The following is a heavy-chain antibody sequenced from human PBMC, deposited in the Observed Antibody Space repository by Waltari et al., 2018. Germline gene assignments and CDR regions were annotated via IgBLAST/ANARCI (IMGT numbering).Heavy chain of an antibody. J-gene: IGHJ3*01. CDR1: GFTFSAHA. V-gene: IGHV3-23*01. Sequence: EVKLLESGGGLVQRGGSLRLSCEASGFTFSAHAMYWVRQFPGKGLEWVSSISGPGGSTYYPDSGKGRFTISRDNSRNTLYLQMDSLRAKDTAVYYCARDGRFRTDGFDVWGQGTMVTVSS. CDR2: ISGPGGST. D-gene: IGHD3-10*01. CDR3: ARDGRFRTDGFDV.